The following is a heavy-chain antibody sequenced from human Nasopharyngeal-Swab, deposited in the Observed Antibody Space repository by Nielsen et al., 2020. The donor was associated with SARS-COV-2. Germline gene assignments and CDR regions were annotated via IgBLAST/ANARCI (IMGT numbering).Heavy chain of an antibody. CDR1: GYIFTSYD. CDR3: ARESSVAGTMWGNWFDP. CDR2: MNTNSGNT. Sequence: ASVKVTCKASGYIFTSYDIKWVRQATGQGLEWMGWMNTNSGNTGYAQKFQGRVTMTRNTSISTAYMVLSSLRSEDTAVYYCARESSVAGTMWGNWFDPWGQGTLVTVSS. J-gene: IGHJ5*02. V-gene: IGHV1-8*01. D-gene: IGHD6-13*01.